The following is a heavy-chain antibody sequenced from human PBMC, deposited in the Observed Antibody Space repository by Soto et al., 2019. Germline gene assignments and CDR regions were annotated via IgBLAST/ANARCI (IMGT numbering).Heavy chain of an antibody. CDR3: AKGYLIVVVDSRNSVGAYFQH. CDR1: GFTFSSYA. CDR2: ISGSGGST. D-gene: IGHD2-15*01. J-gene: IGHJ1*01. Sequence: EVQLLESGGGLVQPGGSLRLSCAASGFTFSSYAMSWVRQAPGKGLEWVSAISGSGGSTYYADSVKGRFTISRDNSKNTLYLQMNILRAEDTAVYYCAKGYLIVVVDSRNSVGAYFQHWGQGTLVTVSS. V-gene: IGHV3-23*01.